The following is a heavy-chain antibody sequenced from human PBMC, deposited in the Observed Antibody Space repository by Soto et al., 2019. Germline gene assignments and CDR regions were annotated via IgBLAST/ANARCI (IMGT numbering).Heavy chain of an antibody. CDR3: ARGYYYDSSGQNYPFDAFDI. D-gene: IGHD3-22*01. J-gene: IGHJ3*02. CDR1: GGSISSGDYY. Sequence: QVQLQESGPGLVKPSQTLSLTCTVSGGSISSGDYYWSWIRQPPGKGLEWIGYIYYSGSTYYNPSLKSRVTISVDTSKNQFSLKLSSVTAADTAVYYCARGYYYDSSGQNYPFDAFDIWGQGTMVTVSS. CDR2: IYYSGST. V-gene: IGHV4-30-4*01.